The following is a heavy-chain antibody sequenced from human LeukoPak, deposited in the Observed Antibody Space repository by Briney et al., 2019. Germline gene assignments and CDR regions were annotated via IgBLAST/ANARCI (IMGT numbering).Heavy chain of an antibody. CDR2: ISSSSSYT. CDR1: GFTFSDYY. V-gene: IGHV3-11*06. J-gene: IGHJ4*02. D-gene: IGHD3-16*02. Sequence: GGSLRLSCAASGFTFSDYYMSWIRQAPGKGLEWVSYISSSSSYTNYADSVEGRFSISRDNAKKSLYLQMNSLRAEDTAVYYCARGGGSYLLDYWGQGTLVTVSS. CDR3: ARGGGSYLLDY.